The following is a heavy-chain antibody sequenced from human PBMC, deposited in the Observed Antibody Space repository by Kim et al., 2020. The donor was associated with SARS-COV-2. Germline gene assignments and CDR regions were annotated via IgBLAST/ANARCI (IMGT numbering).Heavy chain of an antibody. V-gene: IGHV4-39*01. Sequence: SETLSLTCTVSGGSISSSTYYWGWIRQPPGKGLEWIATIYYSGRTVYNPSLKSRVTISVDTSKDQFSLKLRSVTAADTAVYYCARVGYRNGYSTYVDYWGQGTLVSVSS. CDR1: GGSISSSTYY. CDR2: IYYSGRT. J-gene: IGHJ4*02. D-gene: IGHD5-18*01. CDR3: ARVGYRNGYSTYVDY.